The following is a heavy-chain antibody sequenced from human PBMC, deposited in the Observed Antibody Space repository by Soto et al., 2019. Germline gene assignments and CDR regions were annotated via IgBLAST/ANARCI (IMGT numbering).Heavy chain of an antibody. J-gene: IGHJ4*02. CDR1: GFTVSSKY. D-gene: IGHD2-21*01. CDR3: ATERGPTYYFDY. V-gene: IGHV3-53*01. Sequence: GGSLRLSCAASGFTVSSKYMSWVRQAPGKGLEWVSVIYSDGSTYYADSVKGRFTISRDNSKNTLYLQMNSLRAEDTAVYYCATERGPTYYFDYGGQGTLVTVS. CDR2: IYSDGST.